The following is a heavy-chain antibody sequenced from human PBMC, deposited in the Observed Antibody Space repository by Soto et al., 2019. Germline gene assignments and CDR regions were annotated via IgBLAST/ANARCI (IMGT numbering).Heavy chain of an antibody. J-gene: IGHJ3*02. D-gene: IGHD6-19*01. CDR3: LTASGWEGGSGAFDI. V-gene: IGHV3-15*01. CDR2: IKTKTYGETT. Sequence: VQLVESGGGVVKPGGSLRLSCAASGFSFNNAWMTWVRQAPGRGLEWVGRIKTKTYGETTEYSAPVKGRFIISRDDLKNTVYLQMNSLQTEDTAVYYCLTASGWEGGSGAFDIWGQGTMVIVSS. CDR1: GFSFNNAW.